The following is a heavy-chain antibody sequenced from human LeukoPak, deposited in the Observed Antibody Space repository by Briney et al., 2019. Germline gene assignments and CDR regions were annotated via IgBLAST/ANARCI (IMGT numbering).Heavy chain of an antibody. CDR2: INWNGGST. D-gene: IGHD1-7*01. V-gene: IGHV3-20*04. CDR3: ARIALTGTTPYYFDY. CDR1: GFTFDDYG. Sequence: GGSLRLFCAASGFTFDDYGMSWVRQAPGKGLEWVSGINWNGGSTGYADSVKGRFTISRDNAKNSLYLQMNSLRAEDTALYYCARIALTGTTPYYFDYWGQGTLVTVSS. J-gene: IGHJ4*02.